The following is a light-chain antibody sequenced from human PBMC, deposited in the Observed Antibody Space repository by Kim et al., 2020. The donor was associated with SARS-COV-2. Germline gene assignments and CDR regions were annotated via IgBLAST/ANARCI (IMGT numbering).Light chain of an antibody. CDR2: TAS. V-gene: IGKV3-20*01. CDR3: QQYCSSPRT. J-gene: IGKJ1*01. Sequence: SPEERPTPACRASQSVRSNDLAWYQQKPGQAPRLLIYTASNRATGIPDRFSGSGSGTDFTLTISRLEPEDFAVYYCQQYCSSPRTFGQGTKVEIK. CDR1: QSVRSND.